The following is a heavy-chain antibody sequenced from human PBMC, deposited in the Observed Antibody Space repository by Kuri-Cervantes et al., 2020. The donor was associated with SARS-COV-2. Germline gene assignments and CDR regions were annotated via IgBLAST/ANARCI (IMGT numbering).Heavy chain of an antibody. Sequence: GESLKISCAASGFTFSSYGMHWVRQAPGKGLGWVAFIRYDGSNKYYADSAKGRFTISRDNSKDTLYLQMNSLRAEDTAVYYCAKDSLLEVKFDYWGQGTLVTVSS. J-gene: IGHJ4*02. CDR1: GFTFSSYG. CDR3: AKDSLLEVKFDY. V-gene: IGHV3-30*02. D-gene: IGHD1-1*01. CDR2: IRYDGSNK.